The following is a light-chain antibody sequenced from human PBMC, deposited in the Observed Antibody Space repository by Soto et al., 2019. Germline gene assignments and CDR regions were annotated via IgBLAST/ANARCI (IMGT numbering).Light chain of an antibody. CDR1: QSVSSN. CDR3: QQYNNRST. Sequence: EILMTQSPATLSVSPGERATLSWRASQSVSSNSAWYQQKPGQAPRLLIYGASTRATGIPARLSGSGSGTDFTLTISSLQSEDSAVYYCQQYNNRSTFGQGTKVDI. CDR2: GAS. J-gene: IGKJ1*01. V-gene: IGKV3-15*01.